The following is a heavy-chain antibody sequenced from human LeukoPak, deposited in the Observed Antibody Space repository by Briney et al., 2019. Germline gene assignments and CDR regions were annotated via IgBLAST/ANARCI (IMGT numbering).Heavy chain of an antibody. V-gene: IGHV3-30-3*01. Sequence: GRSLRLSCAASGFTFSSYAMHWVRQAPGKGLEWVAVISYDGSNKYYADSVKGRFTISRDNSKNTLYLQMNSLRAEDTAVYYCAKVSGGGLYYDGMDVWGQGTTVTVSS. D-gene: IGHD1-14*01. CDR2: ISYDGSNK. J-gene: IGHJ6*02. CDR1: GFTFSSYA. CDR3: AKVSGGGLYYDGMDV.